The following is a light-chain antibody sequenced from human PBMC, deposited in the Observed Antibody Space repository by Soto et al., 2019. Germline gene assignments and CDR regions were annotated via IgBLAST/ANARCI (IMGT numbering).Light chain of an antibody. J-gene: IGLJ3*02. CDR2: GNN. CDR1: SSNIGAGYD. V-gene: IGLV1-40*01. Sequence: QAVVTQPPSVSGAPGQRVTISCTGSSSNIGAGYDVHWYQKFPGTAPKLLMYGNNKRPSGVPDRFSGSKSGTSASLAITGLQAEDEAEYYCQAYDSSLRRVFGGGTKVTVL. CDR3: QAYDSSLRRV.